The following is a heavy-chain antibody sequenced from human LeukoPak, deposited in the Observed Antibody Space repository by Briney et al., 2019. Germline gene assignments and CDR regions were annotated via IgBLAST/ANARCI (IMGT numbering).Heavy chain of an antibody. J-gene: IGHJ5*02. CDR2: IYTSGST. CDR1: GGSISSYY. D-gene: IGHD3-16*02. V-gene: IGHV4-4*07. Sequence: SETLSLTCTVSGGSISSYYWSWIRQPPGKGLEWIGRIYTSGSTNYNPSLKSRVTMSVDTSKNQFSLKLSSVAAADTAVYYCAVYIWGSYRHSASWGQGTLVTVSS. CDR3: AVYIWGSYRHSAS.